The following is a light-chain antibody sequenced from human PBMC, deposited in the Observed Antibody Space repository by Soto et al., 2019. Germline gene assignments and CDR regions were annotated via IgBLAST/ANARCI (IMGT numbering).Light chain of an antibody. V-gene: IGLV2-8*01. CDR3: GSYAGNNKYV. Sequence: QSALTQPPSASGSPGQSVTISCTGTSSDVGGYNYVSWYQQHPGKAPKLIIYEVSQRPSGVSDRFSGSKSGNTASLTVSGLQAEDEADYYCGSYAGNNKYVFXTGTKVTVL. J-gene: IGLJ1*01. CDR2: EVS. CDR1: SSDVGGYNY.